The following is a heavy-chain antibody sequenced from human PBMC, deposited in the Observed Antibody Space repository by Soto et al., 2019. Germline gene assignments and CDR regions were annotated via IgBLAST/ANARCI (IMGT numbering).Heavy chain of an antibody. J-gene: IGHJ6*02. Sequence: GGSLRLSCTASGFTFGDYAMSWFRQAPGKGLEWVVFIRSKDYGGTTEYAASVKGRFTISRDDSKSIAYLQMNSLKTEDTAVYYCTRDGYRLITIPPSDPYGMDVWGQGTTVTVSS. CDR3: TRDGYRLITIPPSDPYGMDV. V-gene: IGHV3-49*03. D-gene: IGHD3-3*01. CDR1: GFTFGDYA. CDR2: IRSKDYGGTT.